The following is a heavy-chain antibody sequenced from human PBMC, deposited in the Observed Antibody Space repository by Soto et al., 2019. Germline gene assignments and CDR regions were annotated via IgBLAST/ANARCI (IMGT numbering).Heavy chain of an antibody. CDR2: IWYDGSNK. CDR1: GFTFSSYG. V-gene: IGHV3-33*01. CDR3: ARDPRSGYDYYYYYYYMDV. J-gene: IGHJ6*03. D-gene: IGHD5-12*01. Sequence: GGSLRLSCAASGFTFSSYGMHWVRQAPGKGLEWVAVIWYDGSNKYYADSVKGRFTISRDNSKNTLYLQMNSLRAEDTAVYYCARDPRSGYDYYYYYYYMDVWGKGTTVTVSS.